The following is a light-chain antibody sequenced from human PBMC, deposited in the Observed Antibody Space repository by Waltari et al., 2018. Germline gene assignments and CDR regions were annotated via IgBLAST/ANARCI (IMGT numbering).Light chain of an antibody. J-gene: IGLJ2*01. CDR2: YSN. CDR1: SPNIGSNY. V-gene: IGLV1-47*01. CDR3: AAWDNSLSSGL. Sequence: QSVLTQPPSASGAPGQRVTIPSSGTSPNIGSNYVYSYQQLPGTAPKLLIYYSNQRPSGVPDRFSGSKSGTSASLAITGLRSEDEADYYCAAWDNSLSSGLFGGGTRLTVL.